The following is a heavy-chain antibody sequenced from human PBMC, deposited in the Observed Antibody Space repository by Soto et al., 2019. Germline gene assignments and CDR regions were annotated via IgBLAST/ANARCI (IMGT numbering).Heavy chain of an antibody. CDR2: IYYSGST. J-gene: IGHJ4*02. CDR1: GRSISSVNYY. Sequence: QVQLQESGPGLVKPSQTLSLTCTVSGRSISSVNYYWSWIRQPPGKGLEWIGYIYYSGSTYYNPSRRSRVTISVDTSKTQFSLKLSSVTAADTAVYYCARYGSGECNRGSCYSPFDYWGQGTLVTVSS. CDR3: ARYGSGECNRGSCYSPFDY. V-gene: IGHV4-30-4*01. D-gene: IGHD2-15*01.